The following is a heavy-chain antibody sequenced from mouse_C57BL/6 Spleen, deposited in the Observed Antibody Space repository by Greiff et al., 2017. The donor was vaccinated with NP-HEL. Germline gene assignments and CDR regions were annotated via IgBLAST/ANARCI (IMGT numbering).Heavy chain of an antibody. CDR3: ARTGGSTWYFDV. V-gene: IGHV1-53*01. CDR2: INPSNGGT. CDR1: GYTFTSYW. D-gene: IGHD1-1*01. J-gene: IGHJ1*03. Sequence: QVQLQQSGTELVKPGASVKLSCKASGYTFTSYWMHWVKQRPGQGLEWIGNINPSNGGTNYNEKFKSKATLTVDKSSSTAYMQLSSLTSEDSAVYYCARTGGSTWYFDVWGTGTTVTVSS.